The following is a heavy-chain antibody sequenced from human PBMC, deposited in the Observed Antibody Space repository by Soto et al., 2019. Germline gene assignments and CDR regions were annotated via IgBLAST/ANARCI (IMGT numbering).Heavy chain of an antibody. CDR1: GGSISSSSYY. D-gene: IGHD1-1*01. V-gene: IGHV4-39*01. CDR3: ARRQYNWNDVDFVYYYYMDV. Sequence: SETLSLTCTVSGGSISSSSYYWGWIRQPPGKGLEWIGSIYYSGSTYYNPSLKSRVTISVDTSKNQFSLKLSSVTAADTAVYYCARRQYNWNDVDFVYYYYMDVWGKGTTVTVSS. CDR2: IYYSGST. J-gene: IGHJ6*03.